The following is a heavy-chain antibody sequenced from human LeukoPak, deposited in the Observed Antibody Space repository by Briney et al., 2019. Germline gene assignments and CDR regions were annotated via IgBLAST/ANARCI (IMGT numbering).Heavy chain of an antibody. Sequence: PGGSLRLSCAASGFTFSSYGMHWVRQAPGKGLEWVAVIWYDGSNKYYADSVKGRFTISRDNSKNTLYLQMNSLRAEDTAVYNCARARGYSYGYYGYWGQGTLVTVSS. D-gene: IGHD5-18*01. V-gene: IGHV3-33*01. CDR1: GFTFSSYG. CDR2: IWYDGSNK. CDR3: ARARGYSYGYYGY. J-gene: IGHJ4*02.